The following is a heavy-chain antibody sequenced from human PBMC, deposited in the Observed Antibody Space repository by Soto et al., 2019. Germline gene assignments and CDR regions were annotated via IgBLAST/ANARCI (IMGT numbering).Heavy chain of an antibody. J-gene: IGHJ4*02. CDR3: TTEGPGYCSGGSCQAFDY. V-gene: IGHV3-15*01. CDR1: GFSFSNGC. CDR2: IKSKTDGGTT. D-gene: IGHD2-15*01. Sequence: GGAVRLSCAASGFSFSNGCMSWVRDAPGNGLEWVGRIKSKTDGGTTDYAAPVKGRFTISRDDSKNTLYLQMNNLKTEDTAVYYCTTEGPGYCSGGSCQAFDYWGQGTLVTVSS.